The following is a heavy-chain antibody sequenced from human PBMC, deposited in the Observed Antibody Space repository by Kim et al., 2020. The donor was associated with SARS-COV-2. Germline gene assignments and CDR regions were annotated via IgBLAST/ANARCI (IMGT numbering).Heavy chain of an antibody. J-gene: IGHJ4*02. CDR1: GFTFSSYG. D-gene: IGHD6-13*01. Sequence: GGSLRLSCAASGFTFSSYGMHWVRQAPGKGLEWVAVIWYDGSNKYYADSVKGRFTISRDNSKNTLYLQMNSLRAEDTAVYYCASGAIAAAQGGGDYWGQGTLVTVSS. V-gene: IGHV3-33*01. CDR3: ASGAIAAAQGGGDY. CDR2: IWYDGSNK.